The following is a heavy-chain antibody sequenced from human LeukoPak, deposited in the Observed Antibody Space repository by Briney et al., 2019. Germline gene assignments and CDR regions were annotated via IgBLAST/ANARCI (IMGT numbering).Heavy chain of an antibody. CDR2: MHYNGNT. Sequence: SETLSLTCTVSGYSISSGYYWGWIRQPPGKGLEWIGSMHYNGNTYYNPSLKSRVIISVDTSKNQFSLKLSSVTAADTAVYYCARGFWNDLDFWGQGTLVTVSS. J-gene: IGHJ4*02. CDR3: ARGFWNDLDF. V-gene: IGHV4-38-2*02. D-gene: IGHD1-1*01. CDR1: GYSISSGYY.